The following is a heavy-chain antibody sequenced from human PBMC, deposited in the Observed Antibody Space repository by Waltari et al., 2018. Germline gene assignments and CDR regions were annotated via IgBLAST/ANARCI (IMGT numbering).Heavy chain of an antibody. CDR2: IYTSGST. CDR3: ARGPLLSKVDY. D-gene: IGHD1-26*01. Sequence: QVQLQESGPGLVKPSQTLSLTCTVSGGSIDSGSYYWSWIRQHAGKGLEWIGRIYTSGSTNYNPSLKSRVTISVDTSKIQFSLNLSSVTAADTAVYYCARGPLLSKVDYWGQGTLVTVSS. V-gene: IGHV4-61*02. CDR1: GGSIDSGSYY. J-gene: IGHJ4*02.